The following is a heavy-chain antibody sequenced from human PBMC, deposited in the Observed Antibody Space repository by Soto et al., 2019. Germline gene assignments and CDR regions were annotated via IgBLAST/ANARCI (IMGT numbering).Heavy chain of an antibody. V-gene: IGHV4-30-4*01. CDR2: IYYSGST. J-gene: IGHJ4*02. Sequence: SETLSLTCTVCGGSISSGYYYWSWIRQPPGKGLQWIGYIYYSGSTYYNPSLKSRVTISVDTSKNQFSLKLSSVTAADTAVYYCGSESIEAADNYLCQGTLVTFCS. CDR3: GSESIEAADNY. D-gene: IGHD6-13*01. CDR1: GGSISSGYYY.